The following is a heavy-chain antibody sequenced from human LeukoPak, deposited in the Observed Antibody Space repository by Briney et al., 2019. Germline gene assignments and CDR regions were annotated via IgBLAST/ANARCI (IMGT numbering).Heavy chain of an antibody. V-gene: IGHV3-66*01. CDR2: IYSGGST. D-gene: IGHD3-22*01. Sequence: GGSLRLSCAASGFTVSSNYMSWVRQAPGKGLEWVSVIYSGGSTYCADSVKGRFTISRDNSKNTLYLQMNSLRAEDTAVYYCARGGSYYYDSSGYYHDYWGQGTLVTVSS. CDR3: ARGGSYYYDSSGYYHDY. J-gene: IGHJ4*02. CDR1: GFTVSSNY.